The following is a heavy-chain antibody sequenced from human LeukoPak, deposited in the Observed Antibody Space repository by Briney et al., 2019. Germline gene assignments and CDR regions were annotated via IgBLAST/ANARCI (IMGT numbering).Heavy chain of an antibody. D-gene: IGHD1-26*01. CDR3: ARENSGSYREFDY. V-gene: IGHV4-4*07. CDR2: IYTSGST. Sequence: PSETLSLTCTVSGGSFSSYYWIWIRQPAGKGLEWIGRIYTSGSTNYNASLKSRVSMSVDTSKNQFSLKLSSVTAADTAVFYCARENSGSYREFDYWGQGTLVTVSS. CDR1: GGSFSSYY. J-gene: IGHJ4*02.